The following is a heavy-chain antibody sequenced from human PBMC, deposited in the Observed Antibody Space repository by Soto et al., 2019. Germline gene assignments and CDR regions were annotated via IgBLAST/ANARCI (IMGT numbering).Heavy chain of an antibody. Sequence: QVQLMQSGAEVKKPGSSVKVSCKASGGTFSTSAISWVRQAPGEGLEWVGGIMPVFATPDYAQKFQGRVTISAAESTPTAYLELTSLTTDDTAVYYCARDKDRQQLGGNYYYILDVWGQGTAITVSS. J-gene: IGHJ6*02. CDR3: ARDKDRQQLGGNYYYILDV. CDR2: IMPVFATP. D-gene: IGHD3-3*02. V-gene: IGHV1-69*12. CDR1: GGTFSTSA.